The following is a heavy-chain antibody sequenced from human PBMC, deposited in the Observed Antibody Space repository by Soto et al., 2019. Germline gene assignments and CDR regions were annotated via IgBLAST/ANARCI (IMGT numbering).Heavy chain of an antibody. CDR3: ARGALRFDP. V-gene: IGHV3-13*04. Sequence: EVQVVESGGGLVQPGGSLRLSCAASGFTFSRYDMHRVRQATGRGLEWVSGIGTSGDTYYAGSVKGRFTISRENAKNSVYIQMNSLRAGDTDEYYCARGALRFDPWGEGSLVAVSS. J-gene: IGHJ5*02. CDR1: GFTFSRYD. CDR2: IGTSGDT.